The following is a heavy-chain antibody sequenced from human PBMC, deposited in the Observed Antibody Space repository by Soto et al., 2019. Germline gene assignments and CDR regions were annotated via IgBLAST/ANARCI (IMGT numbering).Heavy chain of an antibody. V-gene: IGHV3-7*01. CDR2: INQDGSEK. J-gene: IGHJ6*02. Sequence: EVRLVESGGGLVQPGGSLTLSCAASGFTFSSYWMTWVRQAPGKGLEWVANINQDGSEKYYMDSMKGRFTISRDNAKNSLLLQLNSLRAEDTAVYYCARDRGRPALRDTHSYDSSDLDYGMDVWGQGTTVTVSS. D-gene: IGHD3-22*01. CDR1: GFTFSSYW. CDR3: ARDRGRPALRDTHSYDSSDLDYGMDV.